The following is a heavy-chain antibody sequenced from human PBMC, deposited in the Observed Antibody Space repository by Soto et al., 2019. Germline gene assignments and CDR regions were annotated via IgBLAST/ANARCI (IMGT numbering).Heavy chain of an antibody. Sequence: GGSLRLSCAASGFTFSIYSMNWVRQAPGKVLEWVPHISSSSSTIYYSDSLKGRFTISRDNARNSLYLQMNSLRAEDTAVYYCARGRGKAVAALFDYWGQGTLVTVSS. CDR1: GFTFSIYS. J-gene: IGHJ4*02. CDR3: ARGRGKAVAALFDY. V-gene: IGHV3-48*01. CDR2: ISSSSSTI. D-gene: IGHD6-19*01.